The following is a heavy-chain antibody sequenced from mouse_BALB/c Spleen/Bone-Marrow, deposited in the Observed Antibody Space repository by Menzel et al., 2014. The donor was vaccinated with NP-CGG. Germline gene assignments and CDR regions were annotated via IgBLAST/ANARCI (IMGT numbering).Heavy chain of an antibody. CDR2: IDPANGNT. Sequence: VQLQQPGAELVKPGASVKLSCTASGFNIKDTYMHWVKQRPEQGLEWIGRIDPANGNTKYDPKFQGKATITADTSSNTAYLQLSSLTSEDTAVYYCSFYYYGSSLFAYWGQGTPLTVSA. D-gene: IGHD1-1*01. J-gene: IGHJ3*01. CDR1: GFNIKDTY. V-gene: IGHV14-3*02. CDR3: SFYYYGSSLFAY.